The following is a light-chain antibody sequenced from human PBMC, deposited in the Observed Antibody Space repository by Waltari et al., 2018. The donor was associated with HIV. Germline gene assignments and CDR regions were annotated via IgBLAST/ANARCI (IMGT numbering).Light chain of an antibody. J-gene: IGKJ5*01. Sequence: IHMPQSPSSLSSSVGAPVPITRRASQNINIYLNCYQQRPGKPPNLLIYGASRLQPGVPYRFSARTSGTNFTLNITRLQPEDFASYYCQQSISAAITLGQGTRL. CDR2: GAS. V-gene: IGKV1-39*01. CDR1: QNINIY. CDR3: QQSISAAIT.